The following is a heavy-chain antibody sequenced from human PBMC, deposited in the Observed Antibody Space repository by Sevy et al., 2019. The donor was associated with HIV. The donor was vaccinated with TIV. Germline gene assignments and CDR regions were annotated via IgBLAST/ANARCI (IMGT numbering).Heavy chain of an antibody. J-gene: IGHJ5*02. CDR2: IHYNGHI. CDR1: GGSITSLY. Sequence: SETLSLTCTVSGGSITSLYWNWIRQPPGKGLERIANIHYNGHINYNPSLKSRVTLSLDTSKNQFSLRLSSVTAADTAMYYCAGENAWGRGYSWGQGTLVTVSS. CDR3: AGENAWGRGYS. D-gene: IGHD6-25*01. V-gene: IGHV4-59*08.